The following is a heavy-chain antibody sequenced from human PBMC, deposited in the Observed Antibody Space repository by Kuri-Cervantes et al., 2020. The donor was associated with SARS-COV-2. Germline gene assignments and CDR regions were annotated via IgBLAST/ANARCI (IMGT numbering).Heavy chain of an antibody. V-gene: IGHV3-74*01. D-gene: IGHD1-1*01. CDR1: GFTFSGHW. J-gene: IGHJ4*02. CDR3: VRDGDHWNFDY. Sequence: ETLSLSCAASGFTFSGHWIHWVRQAPGKGLVWVSRINPDGSYTNNADSVKGRFTLSRDNAKNMLFLQMNSLRAEDTAVYYCVRDGDHWNFDYWGQGTLVTVSS. CDR2: INPDGSYT.